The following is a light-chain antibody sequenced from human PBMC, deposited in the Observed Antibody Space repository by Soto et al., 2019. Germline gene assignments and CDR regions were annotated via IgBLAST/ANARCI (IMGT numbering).Light chain of an antibody. CDR1: SSNIGAGYD. CDR2: GNS. Sequence: QSVLTQPPSVSGAPGQRVTISCTGSSSNIGAGYDVHWYQQLPGTAPKLLIYGNSNRPSGVPDRFSGSKSGTSASLAITGLQAEDEADYYCQSHDSGLSGSYVFGTGTKLTVL. V-gene: IGLV1-40*01. J-gene: IGLJ1*01. CDR3: QSHDSGLSGSYV.